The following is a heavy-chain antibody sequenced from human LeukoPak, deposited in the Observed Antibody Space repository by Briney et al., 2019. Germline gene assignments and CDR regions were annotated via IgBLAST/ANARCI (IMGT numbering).Heavy chain of an antibody. CDR1: GGSLNSYYWT. Sequence: TLSLTCTVSGGSLNSYYWTWIRQPPGKALEWLALIYWDDDQLYSPSLKSRLTLTKGTSKNQVVLTMTNMDPVDTATYYCAHRRGSGLNYFDFWGQGILVSVSS. D-gene: IGHD1-14*01. CDR3: AHRRGSGLNYFDF. V-gene: IGHV2-5*08. J-gene: IGHJ4*02. CDR2: IYWDDDQ.